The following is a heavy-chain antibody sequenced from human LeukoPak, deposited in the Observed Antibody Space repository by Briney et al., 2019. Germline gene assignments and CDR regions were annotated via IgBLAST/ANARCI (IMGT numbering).Heavy chain of an antibody. D-gene: IGHD6-13*01. CDR1: GGSIRSDY. Sequence: PSETLSLTCTVSGGSIRSDYWSWIRQPPGKGLEWIGYIYYSGSTNYNPSLKSRVTISVDTSKNQFSLKLSSVTAADTAVYYCARAAVGGIAAAGYYFDYWGQGTLVTVSS. V-gene: IGHV4-59*01. CDR3: ARAAVGGIAAAGYYFDY. CDR2: IYYSGST. J-gene: IGHJ4*02.